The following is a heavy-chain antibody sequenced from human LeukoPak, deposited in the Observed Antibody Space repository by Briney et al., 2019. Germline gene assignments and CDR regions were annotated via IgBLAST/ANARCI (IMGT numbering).Heavy chain of an antibody. V-gene: IGHV1-2*02. D-gene: IGHD1-1*01. CDR3: AREGYGFDP. Sequence: ASVKVSFKASGYTFTGYYMHWVRQAPGQGLEWMGWIDPKSGGTNYAQKFQGRVTMTRDTSIHTAYMELSRLRSDDTAVYYCAREGYGFDPWGQGTLVTVSS. CDR2: IDPKSGGT. CDR1: GYTFTGYY. J-gene: IGHJ5*02.